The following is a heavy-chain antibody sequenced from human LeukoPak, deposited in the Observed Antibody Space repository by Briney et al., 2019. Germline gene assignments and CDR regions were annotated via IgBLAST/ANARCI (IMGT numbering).Heavy chain of an antibody. D-gene: IGHD1-26*01. CDR3: ARLSGSYWPAGY. J-gene: IGHJ4*02. CDR1: GFTFSSYE. CDR2: LYYSGST. Sequence: PGGSLRLSCAASGFTFSSYEMNWVRQAPGKGLEWIGSLYYSGSTYYNPSLKSRVTISVDTSKNQFSLKLSSVTAADTAVYYCARLSGSYWPAGYWGQGTLVTVSS. V-gene: IGHV4-59*05.